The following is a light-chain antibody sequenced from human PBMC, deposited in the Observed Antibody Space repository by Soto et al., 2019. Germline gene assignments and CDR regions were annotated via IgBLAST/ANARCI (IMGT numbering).Light chain of an antibody. Sequence: QSVLTQPPSVSGAPGQRVTMSCTGSSSNIGAGYDVHWFQHLPGTAPKLLIYGNIIRLSGVPDRFSGSKSGTSASLAITGLQAEDEADYYCQSYDSSLSAWVFGGGTKLTVL. J-gene: IGLJ3*02. CDR2: GNI. V-gene: IGLV1-40*01. CDR1: SSNIGAGYD. CDR3: QSYDSSLSAWV.